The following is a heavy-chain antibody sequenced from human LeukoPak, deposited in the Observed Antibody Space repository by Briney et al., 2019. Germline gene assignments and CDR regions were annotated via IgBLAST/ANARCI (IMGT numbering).Heavy chain of an antibody. Sequence: GGTLRLSCAASGFTFSTYGMSWVRQAPGKGLEWVSAISGSGDNTYYADSVKGRFTISRDNSKNTLYLQMNSLRAEDTAVYYCAREGTGDAFDIWGQGTMVTVSS. CDR1: GFTFSTYG. CDR2: ISGSGDNT. J-gene: IGHJ3*02. CDR3: AREGTGDAFDI. V-gene: IGHV3-23*01. D-gene: IGHD1-1*01.